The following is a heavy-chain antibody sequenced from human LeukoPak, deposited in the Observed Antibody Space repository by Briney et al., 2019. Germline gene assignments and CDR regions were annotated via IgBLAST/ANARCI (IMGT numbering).Heavy chain of an antibody. CDR3: ARKTYYYDSGSYSKSYYFDY. D-gene: IGHD3-10*01. V-gene: IGHV3-48*03. Sequence: GGSLRLSCVASGFTFSAYDMNWVRQAPGKGLEWLSYISSSGSTVYYADSVKGRFTMSRDNAKNSLFLQLNSLRAEDTAVYYCARKTYYYDSGSYSKSYYFDYWGQGTLVTVSS. CDR2: ISSSGSTV. J-gene: IGHJ4*02. CDR1: GFTFSAYD.